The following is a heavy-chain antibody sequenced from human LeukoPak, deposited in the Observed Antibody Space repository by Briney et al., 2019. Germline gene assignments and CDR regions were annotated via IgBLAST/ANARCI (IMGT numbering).Heavy chain of an antibody. V-gene: IGHV1-24*01. CDR3: ATSKSYYYGSGSYWGFDY. Sequence: ASVKVSCKVSGYTLTELSMHWVRQAPGKGLEWMGGFDPEDGETIYAQKFQGRVTMTEDTPTDTAYMELSSLRSEDTAVYYCATSKSYYYGSGSYWGFDYWGQGTLVTVSS. J-gene: IGHJ4*02. D-gene: IGHD3-10*01. CDR2: FDPEDGET. CDR1: GYTLTELS.